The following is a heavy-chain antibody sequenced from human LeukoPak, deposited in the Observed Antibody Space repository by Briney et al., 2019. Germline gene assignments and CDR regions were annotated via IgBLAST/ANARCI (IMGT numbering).Heavy chain of an antibody. D-gene: IGHD3-10*01. CDR1: GGSFSSGSYY. V-gene: IGHV4-61*01. CDR2: IYYSGST. Sequence: SETLSLTCTVSGGSFSSGSYYWSWIRQPPGKGLEWIGYIYYSGSTNYNPSLKSRVTISVDTSKNQFSLKLSSVTAADTAVYYCARRPRITMVRGVIILNDNWFDPWGQGTLVTVSS. J-gene: IGHJ5*02. CDR3: ARRPRITMVRGVIILNDNWFDP.